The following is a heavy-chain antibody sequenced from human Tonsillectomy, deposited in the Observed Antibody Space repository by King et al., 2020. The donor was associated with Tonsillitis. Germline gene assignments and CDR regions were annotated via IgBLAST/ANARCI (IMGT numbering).Heavy chain of an antibody. V-gene: IGHV4-59*01. CDR1: GGSISSYY. CDR3: ARGQTGGYDLFSWGAFDI. J-gene: IGHJ3*02. Sequence: QLQESGPGLVKPSETLSLTCTVSGGSISSYYWSWIRPPPGKGLEWVGYIYYSGSTNYNPSLKSRVTISVDKSKNQFSLKLSPVTTADTAVYYCARGQTGGYDLFSWGAFDIWGQGTMVTVSS. D-gene: IGHD5-12*01. CDR2: IYYSGST.